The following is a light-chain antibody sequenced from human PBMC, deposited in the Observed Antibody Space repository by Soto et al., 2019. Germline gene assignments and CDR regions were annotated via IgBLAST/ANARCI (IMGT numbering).Light chain of an antibody. Sequence: QSVLTQPPSVSGAPGQRVTISCTGRSSNLGAGYHVHWYQQLPGTAPKLLISDNNNRPSGVPDRFSGSKSGTSASLAITGLQAEDEADYYCQSYDSNLSAYVFGTGTRSPS. CDR2: DNN. V-gene: IGLV1-40*01. J-gene: IGLJ1*01. CDR3: QSYDSNLSAYV. CDR1: SSNLGAGYH.